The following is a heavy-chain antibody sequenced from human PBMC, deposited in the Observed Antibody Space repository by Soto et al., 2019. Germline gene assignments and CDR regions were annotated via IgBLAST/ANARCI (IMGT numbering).Heavy chain of an antibody. V-gene: IGHV3-30*03. Sequence: QVQLVESGGGVVQPGTSLRLSCAASGFTFSNYGMHWVRQAPGKGLEWVAVISYGGRDTYYTDSVKGRFTVSRDNSKNTLYLQMNSLRAEDTGVYYCATEQQLLGGFVLNWGQGTLVTVSS. J-gene: IGHJ4*02. CDR3: ATEQQLLGGFVLN. CDR2: ISYGGRDT. D-gene: IGHD6-13*01. CDR1: GFTFSNYG.